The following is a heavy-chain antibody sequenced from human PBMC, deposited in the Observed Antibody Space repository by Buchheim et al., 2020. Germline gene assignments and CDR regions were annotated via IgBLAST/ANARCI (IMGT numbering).Heavy chain of an antibody. CDR1: GFPFGNTD. CDR3: VKNSGWFNT. D-gene: IGHD1-26*01. V-gene: IGHV3-23*01. Sequence: EFQLLDSGGDLVQPGRSLRLSCVASGFPFGNTDMSWVRQAPGKGLEWVSTISGQSDTTDYADSVRGRFTISRDNSKKNVHLQLNSLRVEDTAVYYCVKNSGWFNTWGPGTL. CDR2: ISGQSDTT. J-gene: IGHJ5*02.